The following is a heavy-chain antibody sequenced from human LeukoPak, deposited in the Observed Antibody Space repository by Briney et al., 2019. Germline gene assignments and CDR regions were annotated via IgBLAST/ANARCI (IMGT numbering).Heavy chain of an antibody. Sequence: SETLSLTCTVSGGSISISFWSWIRQPPGKGLEWIGYIYDSGSTNYNPSLKSRVTMSIDTSKNQFSPKLSSVTAADTAVYYCARQTASGWYPFDHWGQGTLVTVSS. CDR3: ARQTASGWYPFDH. V-gene: IGHV4-59*08. J-gene: IGHJ4*02. CDR1: GGSISISF. D-gene: IGHD6-19*01. CDR2: IYDSGST.